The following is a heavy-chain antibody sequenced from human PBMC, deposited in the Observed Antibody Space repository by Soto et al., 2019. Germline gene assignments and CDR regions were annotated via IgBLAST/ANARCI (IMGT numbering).Heavy chain of an antibody. J-gene: IGHJ3*02. CDR2: IYYSGST. Sequence: QVQLQESGPGIVKPSGTPSHNCAVPGYSLSSSNWWGLVRQPPGEGLEWIGYIYYSGSTYYNPSLKSRVTMSVDTSKNQFSLKLSSVTAVDTAVYYCARKNGVLDAFDIWGQGTMVTVSS. V-gene: IGHV4-28*01. CDR1: GYSLSSSNW. CDR3: ARKNGVLDAFDI. D-gene: IGHD4-17*01.